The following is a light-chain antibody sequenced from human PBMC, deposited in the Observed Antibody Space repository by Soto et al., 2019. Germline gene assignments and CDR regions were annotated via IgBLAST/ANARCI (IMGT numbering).Light chain of an antibody. J-gene: IGKJ3*01. CDR1: QTVTND. V-gene: IGKV3-11*01. Sequence: EIVLTQSPATLSLSPGERATLSCRASQTVTNDFDFAWYQQKPGQAPRLLIYDASNRATGIPARFSGSGSVTDFTLPISSLEPEAFAVYYCQHRHNFGPGTKVDIK. CDR2: DAS. CDR3: QHRHN.